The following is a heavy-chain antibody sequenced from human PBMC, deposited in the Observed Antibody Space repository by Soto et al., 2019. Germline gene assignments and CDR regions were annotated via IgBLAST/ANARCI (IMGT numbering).Heavy chain of an antibody. D-gene: IGHD7-27*01. J-gene: IGHJ4*02. CDR2: SRGSDGST. Sequence: EVRLLESGGGSVQPGGSLRLSCAASGFTFITYDMTWVRQAPGKGLEWVSVSRGSDGSTYYADSVKGRFTISRDNSKNTVYLQMNSLRADDTAIYYCVKGNWGDYWAQGTLVTVSS. CDR1: GFTFITYD. CDR3: VKGNWGDY. V-gene: IGHV3-23*01.